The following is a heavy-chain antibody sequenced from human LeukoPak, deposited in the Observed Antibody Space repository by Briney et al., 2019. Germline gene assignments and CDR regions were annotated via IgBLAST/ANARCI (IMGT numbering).Heavy chain of an antibody. CDR1: GFIFSSYG. CDR2: ISYDGSNK. CDR3: AKPRSPFHYTTMALEY. J-gene: IGHJ4*02. Sequence: GGSLRLSCAASGFIFSSYGMHWVRQAPGKGLEWVAVISYDGSNKYYADSVKGRFTISRDNSKNTLYLQMNSLRAEDTAVYYCAKPRSPFHYTTMALEYWGQGTLVTVSS. V-gene: IGHV3-30*18. D-gene: IGHD5-18*01.